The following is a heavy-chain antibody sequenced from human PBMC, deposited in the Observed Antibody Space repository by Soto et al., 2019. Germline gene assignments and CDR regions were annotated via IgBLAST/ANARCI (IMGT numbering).Heavy chain of an antibody. D-gene: IGHD6-6*01. J-gene: IGHJ6*02. CDR2: IIPIFGTA. V-gene: IGHV1-69*13. CDR3: ARVGIAARPFYYYGMDV. Sequence: SVKVSCKASGGTFSSYAISWVRQAPGQGLEWMGGIIPIFGTANYAQKFQGRVTITADESTSTAYMELSSLRSEDTAVYYCARVGIAARPFYYYGMDVWGQGTTVTVSS. CDR1: GGTFSSYA.